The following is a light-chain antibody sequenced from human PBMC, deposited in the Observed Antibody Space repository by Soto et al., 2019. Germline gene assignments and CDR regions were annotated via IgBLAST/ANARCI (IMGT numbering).Light chain of an antibody. Sequence: QPVLTQPPSVSGAPGQRVTISCTGSSSNIGAGYDVHWYQQLPGTAPKLLIYGNSNRPSGVPDRFSGSKSGTSASLAITGLQAEDEADNYCQSYDSSLSAHVVFGGGTKLTVL. J-gene: IGLJ2*01. CDR3: QSYDSSLSAHVV. CDR2: GNS. CDR1: SSNIGAGYD. V-gene: IGLV1-40*01.